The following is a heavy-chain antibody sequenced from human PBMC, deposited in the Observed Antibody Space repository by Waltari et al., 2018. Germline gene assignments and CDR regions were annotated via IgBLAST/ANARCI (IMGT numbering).Heavy chain of an antibody. J-gene: IGHJ4*02. D-gene: IGHD2-2*01. CDR2: INHSGST. V-gene: IGHV4-34*01. Sequence: QVQLQQWGAGLLKPSETLSLTCAVYGGSFSGYYWSWIRQPPGKGLEWIGEINHSGSTNYNPSLKSRVTISVDTSKNQFSLKLSSVTAADTAVYYCARRDIVVVPAAPSLFDYWGQGTLVTVSS. CDR1: GGSFSGYY. CDR3: ARRDIVVVPAAPSLFDY.